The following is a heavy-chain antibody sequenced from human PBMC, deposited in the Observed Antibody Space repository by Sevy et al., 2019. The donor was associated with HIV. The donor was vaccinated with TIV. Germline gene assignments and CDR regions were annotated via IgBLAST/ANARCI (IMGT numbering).Heavy chain of an antibody. Sequence: GGSLRLSCAASGFTFSDYYMSWIRQAPGKGLEWVSYISSSGSTIYYADSVKGRFIISRDNAKNSLYLQMNSLRAEDTAVYYCARDGYDLKLYYYYGMDVWGQGTTVTVSS. V-gene: IGHV3-11*01. D-gene: IGHD3-3*01. CDR3: ARDGYDLKLYYYYGMDV. CDR2: ISSSGSTI. J-gene: IGHJ6*02. CDR1: GFTFSDYY.